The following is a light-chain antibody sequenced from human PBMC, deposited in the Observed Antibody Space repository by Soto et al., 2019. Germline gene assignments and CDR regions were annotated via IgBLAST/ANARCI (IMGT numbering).Light chain of an antibody. CDR1: QGIRND. J-gene: IGKJ3*01. Sequence: AIQMTQSPSSLSASVGDRVTITCRASQGIRNDLGWYQQKPGKAPKLLIYAASSLQSGVPSRFSGSGSGTDFTLTISSLQPEDFAVYYCQQRSNWLSSFGPGTKVDIK. CDR2: AAS. CDR3: QQRSNWLSS. V-gene: IGKV1-6*01.